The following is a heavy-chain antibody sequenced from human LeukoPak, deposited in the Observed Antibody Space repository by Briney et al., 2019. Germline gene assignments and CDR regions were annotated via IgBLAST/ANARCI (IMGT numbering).Heavy chain of an antibody. J-gene: IGHJ4*02. V-gene: IGHV3-30*18. D-gene: IGHD3-10*01. CDR2: ISYDGSNK. Sequence: PGGSLRLSCAASGFTFSSYGMRWVRQAPGKGLEWVAVISYDGSNKYYADSVKGRFAISRDNSKNTLYLQMNSLRAEDTAVYYCTKGGLATHYYGSGRLPIDYWGQGTLVTVSS. CDR3: TKGGLATHYYGSGRLPIDY. CDR1: GFTFSSYG.